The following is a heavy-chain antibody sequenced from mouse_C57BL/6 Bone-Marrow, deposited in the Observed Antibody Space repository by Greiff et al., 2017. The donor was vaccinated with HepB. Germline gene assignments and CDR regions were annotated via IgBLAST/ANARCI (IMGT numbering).Heavy chain of an antibody. V-gene: IGHV3-6*01. CDR3: ARSSSPFDY. CDR2: ISYDGSN. J-gene: IGHJ2*01. D-gene: IGHD1-1*01. Sequence: EVKLVESGPGLVKPSQSLSLTCSVTGYSITSGYYWNWIRQFPGNKLEWMGYISYDGSNNYNPSLKNRISITRDTSKNQFFLKLNSVTTEDTATYYCARSSSPFDYWGQGTTLTVSS. CDR1: GYSITSGYY.